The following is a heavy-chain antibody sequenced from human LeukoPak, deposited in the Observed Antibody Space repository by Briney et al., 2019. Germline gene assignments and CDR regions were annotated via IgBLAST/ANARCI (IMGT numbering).Heavy chain of an antibody. Sequence: PSETLSLTCTVSGGSISSGGYYWSWIRQHPGKGLEWIGYIYYSGSTNYNPSLKSRVTISVDTSKNQFSLKLSSVTAADTAVYYCARGIRKRGPASEAGRRLAAFDIWGQGTMVTVSS. CDR1: GGSISSGGYY. V-gene: IGHV4-31*03. D-gene: IGHD6-19*01. CDR3: ARGIRKRGPASEAGRRLAAFDI. J-gene: IGHJ3*02. CDR2: IYYSGST.